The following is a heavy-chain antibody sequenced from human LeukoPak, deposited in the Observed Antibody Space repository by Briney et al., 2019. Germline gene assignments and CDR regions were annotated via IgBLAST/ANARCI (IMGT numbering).Heavy chain of an antibody. CDR1: GYTFTSYG. CDR2: INPSGGST. J-gene: IGHJ6*03. V-gene: IGHV1-46*01. CDR3: ARLLGPWDYYYYYYMDV. Sequence: ASVKVSCKGSGYTFTSYGISWVRQAPGQGLEWMGIINPSGGSTSYAQKFQGRVTMTRDTSTSTVYMELSSLRSEDTAVYYCARLLGPWDYYYYYYMDVWDKGTTVTVSS. D-gene: IGHD2-15*01.